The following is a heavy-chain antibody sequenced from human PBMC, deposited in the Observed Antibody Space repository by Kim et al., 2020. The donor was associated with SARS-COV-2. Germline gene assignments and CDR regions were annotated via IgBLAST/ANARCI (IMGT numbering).Heavy chain of an antibody. J-gene: IGHJ4*02. CDR3: AKAPFGDYLIDY. D-gene: IGHD2-21*02. V-gene: IGHV3-23*01. Sequence: YYADSVKGRFTISRDNSKNTLYLQMNSLRAEDTAVYYCAKAPFGDYLIDYWGQGTLVTVSS.